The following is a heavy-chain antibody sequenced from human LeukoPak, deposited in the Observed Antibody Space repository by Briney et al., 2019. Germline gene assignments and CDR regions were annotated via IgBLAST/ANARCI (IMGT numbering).Heavy chain of an antibody. D-gene: IGHD3-22*01. Sequence: VASVKVSCKASGGSFSNYGINWVRQAPGQGLEWMGRIIPIFGTASYAQKFQGRVTITTDEPTSTAYMELRSLRSEDTAVYYCARDGLSYFDNSGGGLTWGQGTMVTVSS. V-gene: IGHV1-69*05. CDR3: ARDGLSYFDNSGGGLT. CDR2: IIPIFGTA. CDR1: GGSFSNYG. J-gene: IGHJ3*01.